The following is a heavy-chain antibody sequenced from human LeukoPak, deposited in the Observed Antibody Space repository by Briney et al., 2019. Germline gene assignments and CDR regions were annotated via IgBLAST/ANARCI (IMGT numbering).Heavy chain of an antibody. Sequence: GASVKVSCKASGDTFTSYGINWVRQATGQGLEWMGWMNPKSGNTGYAQKFQGRVTMTRNTSISTAYMELSSLRSEDTAVYYCARPGTNVGINWFDPWGQGTLVTVSS. J-gene: IGHJ5*02. CDR3: ARPGTNVGINWFDP. D-gene: IGHD1-1*01. CDR2: MNPKSGNT. CDR1: GDTFTSYG. V-gene: IGHV1-8*01.